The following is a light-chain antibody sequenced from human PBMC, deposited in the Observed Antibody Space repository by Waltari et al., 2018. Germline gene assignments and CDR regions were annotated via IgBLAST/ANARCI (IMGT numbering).Light chain of an antibody. Sequence: EIVLTPSPGTLSLSPGERATLPCRASQSVSSSYLAWYQQKPGQAPRLLIYGASSRANGIPDRFSGSGSGTDFTLTISRLEPEDFAVYYCQQYGSSPYTFGQGTKLEIK. CDR1: QSVSSSY. CDR2: GAS. V-gene: IGKV3-20*01. J-gene: IGKJ2*01. CDR3: QQYGSSPYT.